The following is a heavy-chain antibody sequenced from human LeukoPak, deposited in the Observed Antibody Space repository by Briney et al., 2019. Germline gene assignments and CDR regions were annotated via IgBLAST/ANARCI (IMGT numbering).Heavy chain of an antibody. D-gene: IGHD3-22*01. CDR1: GYTFTSYG. CDR2: ISAYNGNT. CDR3: ARVGPYYYDSSGYYYVVLFDY. J-gene: IGHJ4*02. Sequence: GASVKVSCKASGYTFTSYGISWVRQAPGQGLEWMGWISAYNGNTNYAQKLQGRVTMTTDTSTSTAYMELRSLRSDDTAVYYCARVGPYYYDSSGYYYVVLFDYWGQGTLVTASS. V-gene: IGHV1-18*01.